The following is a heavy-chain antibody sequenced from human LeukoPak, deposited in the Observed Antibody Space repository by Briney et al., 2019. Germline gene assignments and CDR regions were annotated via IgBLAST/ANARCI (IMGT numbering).Heavy chain of an antibody. CDR1: GYTFTGYN. J-gene: IGHJ3*02. V-gene: IGHV1-2*02. CDR3: AREKTYYYDSSGYYAKDAFDI. D-gene: IGHD3-22*01. CDR2: INHNSGGT. Sequence: ASVKVSCKASGYTFTGYNMHWVRQAAGQGREWMGWINHNSGGTNYAQKFQGRVTMTRDTSISTAYMELSRLRSDDTAVYYCAREKTYYYDSSGYYAKDAFDIWGQGTMVTVSS.